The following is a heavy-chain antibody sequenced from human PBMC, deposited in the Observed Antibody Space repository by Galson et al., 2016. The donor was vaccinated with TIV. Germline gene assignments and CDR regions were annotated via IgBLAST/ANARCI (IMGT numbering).Heavy chain of an antibody. J-gene: IGHJ4*02. CDR3: ARDQDSGAYFDY. Sequence: TLSLTCTVSGGSISSNGIFWSWIRQHPGKGLEWIGYIYHSGSTHYNPSLKSRVAMSVDTPKNQFSLTLTSVTAADTAVYYCARDQDSGAYFDYWGQGTLVTVSS. D-gene: IGHD2-15*01. CDR2: IYHSGST. V-gene: IGHV4-31*03. CDR1: GGSISSNGIF.